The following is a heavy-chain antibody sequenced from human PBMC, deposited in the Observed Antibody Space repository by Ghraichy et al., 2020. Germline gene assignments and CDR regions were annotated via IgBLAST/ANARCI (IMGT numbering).Heavy chain of an antibody. CDR3: ARRYRRTWKPYDF. Sequence: SETLSLTCGVYGGSFSDHYWSWIRQPPGKGLEWLGEIDHSGRTNFSPPLKSRVTISVDTSKNQFFLNLTSVTAADTAMYYCARRYRRTWKPYDFWAQGTLVTVSS. J-gene: IGHJ4*02. CDR1: GGSFSDHY. V-gene: IGHV4-34*01. CDR2: IDHSGRT. D-gene: IGHD1-26*01.